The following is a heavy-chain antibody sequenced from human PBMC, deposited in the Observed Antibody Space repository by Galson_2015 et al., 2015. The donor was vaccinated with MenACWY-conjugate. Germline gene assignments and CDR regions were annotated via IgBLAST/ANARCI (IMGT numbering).Heavy chain of an antibody. CDR2: ISGGSRTI. CDR3: ARNYYDSSGPSSY. V-gene: IGHV3-48*04. Sequence: SLRLSCAASGFSFSSYSMSWVRQAPGEGLEWVSYISGGSRTINYADSVKGRFTISRDNAKNSLYLQMNSLRAEDTAVYYCARNYYDSSGPSSYWGQGTLVTVSS. D-gene: IGHD3-22*01. CDR1: GFSFSSYS. J-gene: IGHJ4*02.